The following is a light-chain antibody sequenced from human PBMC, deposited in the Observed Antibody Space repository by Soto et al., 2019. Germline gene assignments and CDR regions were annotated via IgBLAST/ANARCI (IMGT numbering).Light chain of an antibody. CDR2: GAS. V-gene: IGKV3-15*01. CDR1: QSVSHN. Sequence: EILLTQSPPTLSVSQGERATLSCGASQSVSHNLAWYQQKPGLAPRLLIYGASTRATGIPLRFSGSGSGTDFTLTITSLQSEDFAVYYCQQFKNWPYTFGQGTKVDIK. J-gene: IGKJ2*01. CDR3: QQFKNWPYT.